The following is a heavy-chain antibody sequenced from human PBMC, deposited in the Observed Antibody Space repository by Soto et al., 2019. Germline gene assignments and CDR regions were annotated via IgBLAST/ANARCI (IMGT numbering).Heavy chain of an antibody. Sequence: GESLKISCKGSGYSFTSYWIGWVRQMPGKGLEWMGIIYPGDSDTRYSPSFQGQVTISADKSISTAYLQWRSLKASDTAMYYCARHDVSVYAIPSIGYGMDVWGQGTTVTVSS. D-gene: IGHD2-8*01. CDR3: ARHDVSVYAIPSIGYGMDV. V-gene: IGHV5-51*01. CDR2: IYPGDSDT. J-gene: IGHJ6*02. CDR1: GYSFTSYW.